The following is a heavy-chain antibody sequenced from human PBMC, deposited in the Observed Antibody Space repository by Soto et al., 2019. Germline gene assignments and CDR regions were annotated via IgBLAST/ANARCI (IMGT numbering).Heavy chain of an antibody. J-gene: IGHJ4*02. D-gene: IGHD1-26*01. CDR1: GFTFSSYA. V-gene: IGHV3-23*01. Sequence: PGGSLRLSCAASGFTFSSYAMTWVRQAPGKGLEWVSAISAAGGLTYYADSVKGRFTISRDNSKNTLYLQMNSLRAEDTAVHYSAKVRRDPESGSPLNWGQGTLVTVSS. CDR3: AKVRRDPESGSPLN. CDR2: ISAAGGLT.